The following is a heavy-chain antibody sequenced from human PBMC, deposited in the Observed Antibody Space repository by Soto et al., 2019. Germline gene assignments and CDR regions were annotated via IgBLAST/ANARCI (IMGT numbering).Heavy chain of an antibody. CDR2: INPSDGST. CDR3: ARAYYDFWSGYEIDY. D-gene: IGHD3-3*01. Sequence: ASVKVSCKASGYTFTSYYMHWVRQAPGQGLEWMGIINPSDGSTSYAQKFQGRVTMTRDTSTSTAYMELRSLRADDTAVYYCARAYYDFWSGYEIDYWGQGTLVTVSS. J-gene: IGHJ4*02. V-gene: IGHV1-46*01. CDR1: GYTFTSYY.